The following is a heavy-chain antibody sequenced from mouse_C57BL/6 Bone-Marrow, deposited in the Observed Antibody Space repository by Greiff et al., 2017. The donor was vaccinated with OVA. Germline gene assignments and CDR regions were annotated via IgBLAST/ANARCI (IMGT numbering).Heavy chain of an antibody. Sequence: VQLQQSGAELVRPGSSVKMSCKTSGYTFTSYGINWVKQRPGQGLEWIGYIYLGNGYTEYNEKFKGKATLTSDTSSSTAYMQLSSLTSEDSAIYFCGSGTSLDYWGQGTTLTVSS. J-gene: IGHJ2*01. V-gene: IGHV1-58*01. CDR2: IYLGNGYT. CDR3: GSGTSLDY. CDR1: GYTFTSYG. D-gene: IGHD4-1*01.